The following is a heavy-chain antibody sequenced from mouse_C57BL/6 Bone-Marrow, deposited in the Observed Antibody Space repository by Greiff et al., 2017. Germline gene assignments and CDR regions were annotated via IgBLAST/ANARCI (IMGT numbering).Heavy chain of an antibody. J-gene: IGHJ4*01. CDR3: ANDLRWLRRYYYAMDY. D-gene: IGHD2-2*01. V-gene: IGHV1-22*01. Sequence: EVQLQQSGPELVKPGASVKLSCKASGYTFTDYNMHWVKQSHGKSLEWLGYINPNNGVTSYNQKFKGKATLTVNKSSSTAYMELLSLTSEDSAVYYCANDLRWLRRYYYAMDYWGQGTSVTVSS. CDR2: INPNNGVT. CDR1: GYTFTDYN.